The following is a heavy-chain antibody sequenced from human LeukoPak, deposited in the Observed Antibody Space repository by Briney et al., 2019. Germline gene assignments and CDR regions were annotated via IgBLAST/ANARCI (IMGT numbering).Heavy chain of an antibody. CDR2: IYYSGST. CDR1: GYSISSAYY. V-gene: IGHV4-38-2*02. CDR3: ASSRSYYDILTGHIFDY. Sequence: SETLSLTCSVSGYSISSAYYWSWIRQPPGKGLEWIGSIYYSGSTYYNPSLKSRVTISVDTSKNQFSLKLSSVTAADTAVYYCASSRSYYDILTGHIFDYWGQGTLVTVSS. D-gene: IGHD3-9*01. J-gene: IGHJ4*02.